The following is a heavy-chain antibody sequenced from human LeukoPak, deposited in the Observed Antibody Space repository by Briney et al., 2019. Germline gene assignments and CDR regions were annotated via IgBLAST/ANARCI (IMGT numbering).Heavy chain of an antibody. J-gene: IGHJ6*02. Sequence: SVKVSCKASGGTFSSYAISWVRQAPGQGLEWMGGIIPIFGTASYAQKFQGRVTMTRDTSTSTVYMELSSLRSEDTAVYYCARDPGPRITMVRGVINYYGMDVWGQGTTVTVSS. CDR2: IIPIFGTA. CDR1: GGTFSSYA. CDR3: ARDPGPRITMVRGVINYYGMDV. D-gene: IGHD3-10*01. V-gene: IGHV1-69*05.